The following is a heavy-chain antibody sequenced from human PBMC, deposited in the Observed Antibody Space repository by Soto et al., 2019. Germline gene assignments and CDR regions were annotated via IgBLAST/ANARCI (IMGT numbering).Heavy chain of an antibody. CDR1: GYTFTSYY. V-gene: IGHV1-46*01. Sequence: ASVKVSCKASGYTFTSYYMHWVRQAPGQGLEWMGIINPSGGSTSYAQKFQGRVTMTRDASTSTVYMELSSLRSEDTAVYYCASAGYDILTGRYYYYGMDVWGQGTTVTVSS. CDR3: ASAGYDILTGRYYYYGMDV. D-gene: IGHD3-9*01. J-gene: IGHJ6*02. CDR2: INPSGGST.